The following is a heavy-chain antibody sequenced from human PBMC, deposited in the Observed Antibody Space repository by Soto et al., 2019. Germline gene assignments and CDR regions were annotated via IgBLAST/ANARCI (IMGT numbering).Heavy chain of an antibody. V-gene: IGHV3-21*04. CDR3: AKDRVDHNSVWDPFDI. Sequence: GGSLRLSCEASGFSFSYYSMNWVRQAPGKGLEWVSSISSSSTYINYADDLKGRFRISRDNSNNSLFLLMSSLRAEDTAIYYCAKDRVDHNSVWDPFDIWGRGTMVTVS. CDR2: ISSSSTYI. D-gene: IGHD1-20*01. CDR1: GFSFSYYS. J-gene: IGHJ3*02.